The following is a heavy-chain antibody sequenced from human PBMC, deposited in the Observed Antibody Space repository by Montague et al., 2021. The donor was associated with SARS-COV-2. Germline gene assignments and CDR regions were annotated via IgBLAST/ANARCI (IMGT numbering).Heavy chain of an antibody. Sequence: SETLSLTCAVYGGSFSGYHWSWIRQPPGKGLEWIGETNHGGITNYNPSLKSRLTISADTSKNQFSLKLTSVAAADTAVYYCARGFDYWGQGTLVTVSS. J-gene: IGHJ4*02. V-gene: IGHV4-34*01. CDR1: GGSFSGYH. CDR2: TNHGGIT. CDR3: ARGFDY.